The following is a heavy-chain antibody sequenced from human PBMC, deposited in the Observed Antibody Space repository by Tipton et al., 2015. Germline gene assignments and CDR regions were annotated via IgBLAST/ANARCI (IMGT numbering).Heavy chain of an antibody. Sequence: VQLVQSGAEVKKPGESLKISCRASGYTFTTHWIGWVRLMPGKGLEWMGTIYPGDSDTRYSPSFQGQVTMSADKSISTAYLQWSSLKASDTAMYYCARLTGIVATNLDYFDYWGQGTLVTVSS. CDR3: ARLTGIVATNLDYFDY. J-gene: IGHJ4*02. V-gene: IGHV5-51*01. CDR1: GYTFTTHW. CDR2: IYPGDSDT. D-gene: IGHD5-12*01.